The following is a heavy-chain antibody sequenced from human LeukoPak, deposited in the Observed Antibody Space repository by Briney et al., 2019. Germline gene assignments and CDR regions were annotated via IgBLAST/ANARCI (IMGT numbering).Heavy chain of an antibody. V-gene: IGHV3-33*06. Sequence: PGRSLRLSCAASGFTFSNYGMHWVRQAPGKGLEWVAVIWYDGSNKYYADSVKGRFTISRDNSKNTLHPQMNSLRAEDTAVYYCAKDGGYCSGGSCYSGAEYFQHWGQGTLVTVSS. J-gene: IGHJ1*01. D-gene: IGHD2-15*01. CDR3: AKDGGYCSGGSCYSGAEYFQH. CDR1: GFTFSNYG. CDR2: IWYDGSNK.